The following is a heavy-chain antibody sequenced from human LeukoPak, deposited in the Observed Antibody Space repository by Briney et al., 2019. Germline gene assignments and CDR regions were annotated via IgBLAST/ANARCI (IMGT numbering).Heavy chain of an antibody. V-gene: IGHV3-74*01. D-gene: IGHD3/OR15-3a*01. CDR2: IKSDGSDT. CDR1: GFTFSTYW. Sequence: GGSLRLSCAASGFTFSTYWMHWVRQAPGEGLMWVSRIKSDGSDTSSADSVKGRFTISRDNAKNTLYLQMNSLRAEDTAVYYCARGFWTGVEYWGQGALVTVSS. CDR3: ARGFWTGVEY. J-gene: IGHJ4*02.